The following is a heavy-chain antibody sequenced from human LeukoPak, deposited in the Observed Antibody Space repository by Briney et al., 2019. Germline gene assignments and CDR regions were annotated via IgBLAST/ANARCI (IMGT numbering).Heavy chain of an antibody. Sequence: PGGSLRLSCAASGFTFSSYGMHWVRQAPGKGLEWVAVIWYDGSNKYYADSVKGRFTISRDNSKNTLYLQMNSLRAEDTAVYYCARDSDSSGWYGPDYWGQGTLVTVSS. V-gene: IGHV3-33*01. CDR2: IWYDGSNK. D-gene: IGHD6-19*01. CDR1: GFTFSSYG. CDR3: ARDSDSSGWYGPDY. J-gene: IGHJ4*02.